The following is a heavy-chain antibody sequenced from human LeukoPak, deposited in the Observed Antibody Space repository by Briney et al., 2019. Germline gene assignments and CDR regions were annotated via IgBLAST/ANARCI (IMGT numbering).Heavy chain of an antibody. Sequence: GGSLRLSCAASGFTFSSYVMHWVRQAPGKGLERVAIISYDGSNEYYADSVKGRFTISRDNSKNTLYLQMNSLRAEDTAVYYCAKGEADLDYWGQGTLVTVSS. J-gene: IGHJ4*02. CDR1: GFTFSSYV. D-gene: IGHD1-26*01. V-gene: IGHV3-30*14. CDR2: ISYDGSNE. CDR3: AKGEADLDY.